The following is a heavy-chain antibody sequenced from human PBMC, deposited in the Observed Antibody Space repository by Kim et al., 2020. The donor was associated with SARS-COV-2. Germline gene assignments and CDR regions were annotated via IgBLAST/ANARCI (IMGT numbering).Heavy chain of an antibody. CDR3: ARDCGGGSCQQFSDYYYGMDV. D-gene: IGHD2-15*01. J-gene: IGHJ6*02. Sequence: GGSLRLSCAASGFTFSSYALHWVRQAPGKGLEWVAVISYDGSNKYYADSVKGRFTIYRDNSKNTLYLQMNSLRAEKTAVYYCARDCGGGSCQQFSDYYYGMDVWGQGTTVTVSS. CDR2: ISYDGSNK. V-gene: IGHV3-30-3*01. CDR1: GFTFSSYA.